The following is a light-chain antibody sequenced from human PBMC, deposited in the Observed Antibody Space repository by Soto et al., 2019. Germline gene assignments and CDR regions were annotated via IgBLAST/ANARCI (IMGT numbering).Light chain of an antibody. V-gene: IGKV1-27*01. J-gene: IGKJ1*01. CDR1: QGISTF. CDR2: GAS. Sequence: DIQMTQSPSSLSASVGDRVTFSCRASQGISTFLAWFQQKPGKVPKLLIYGASTLQSGVPSRFSGSGSGTDFTSTISSLQPEDVATYFCQEYSGALWTFGQGTKVEIK. CDR3: QEYSGALWT.